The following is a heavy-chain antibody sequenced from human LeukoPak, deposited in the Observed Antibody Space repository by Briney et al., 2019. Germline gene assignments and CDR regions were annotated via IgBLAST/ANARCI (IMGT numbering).Heavy chain of an antibody. D-gene: IGHD3-10*01. CDR2: IYYSGST. V-gene: IGHV4-59*01. CDR3: AREDPSGYYYYMDV. CDR1: AGSISSYY. Sequence: PSETLSLTCTVSAGSISSYYWSWIRQPPGKGLEWIGYIYYSGSTNYNPSLKSRVTISVDTSKNQFSLKLSSVTAADTAVYYCAREDPSGYYYYMDVWGKGTTVTVSS. J-gene: IGHJ6*03.